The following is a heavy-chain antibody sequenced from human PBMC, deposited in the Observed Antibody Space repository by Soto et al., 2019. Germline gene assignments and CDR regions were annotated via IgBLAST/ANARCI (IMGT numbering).Heavy chain of an antibody. CDR3: DNGNPDYGDCEGVIGY. CDR1: GFTFSLYS. CDR2: ISGSGGST. J-gene: IGHJ4*02. D-gene: IGHD4-17*01. Sequence: DVQLLESGGGLVQPGGSLRLSCAASGFTFSLYSMSWVRQAPGKGLEWVSSISGSGGSTFYADSVKGRFTISRDNSNNTLYLQKNSLRAEDTALYYGDNGNPDYGDCEGVIGYWGQGTLVTVSS. V-gene: IGHV3-23*01.